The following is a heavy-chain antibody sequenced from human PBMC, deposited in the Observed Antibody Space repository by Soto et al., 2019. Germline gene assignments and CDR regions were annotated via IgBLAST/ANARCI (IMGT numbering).Heavy chain of an antibody. D-gene: IGHD3-10*01. CDR3: ARYGSGKFLDY. J-gene: IGHJ4*02. CDR2: IIPILGIA. V-gene: IGHV1-69*02. CDR1: GGTFSSYT. Sequence: GASVKVSCKASGGTFSSYTIGWVRQAPGQGLEWMGRIIPILGIANYAQKFQGRVTLSIDTSNNQFSLKMSSVTAADTAVYYCARYGSGKFLDYWGQGTLVTVSS.